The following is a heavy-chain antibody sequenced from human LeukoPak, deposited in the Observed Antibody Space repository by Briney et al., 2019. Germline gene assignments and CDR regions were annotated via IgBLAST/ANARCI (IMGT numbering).Heavy chain of an antibody. D-gene: IGHD4-17*01. CDR2: ISGSGGST. V-gene: IGHV3-23*01. J-gene: IGHJ4*02. CDR3: VKDLYGDYYLDC. CDR1: GFTFSSYA. Sequence: PGGSLRLSCAASGFTFSSYAMSWVRQAPGKGLEWVSTISGSGGSTYYADSVKGRFTISRDNSKNTLYLQMSSPRAEGTAVYYCVKDLYGDYYLDCWGQGTLVTVSS.